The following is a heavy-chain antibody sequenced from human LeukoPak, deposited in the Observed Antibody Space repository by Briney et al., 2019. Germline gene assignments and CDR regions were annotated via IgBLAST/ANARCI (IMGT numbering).Heavy chain of an antibody. CDR1: GYTFTRHG. J-gene: IGHJ4*02. D-gene: IGHD3-22*01. CDR2: ISGYNGDT. Sequence: ASVKVSCKASGYTFTRHGISWVRQAPGQGLEWMGWISGYNGDTNYVQKFQGRVTMTTDTSTSTAYMELRRLRSDDTAVYYCARVWKYHYDSSGYNFDYWGQGTLVTVSS. CDR3: ARVWKYHYDSSGYNFDY. V-gene: IGHV1-18*01.